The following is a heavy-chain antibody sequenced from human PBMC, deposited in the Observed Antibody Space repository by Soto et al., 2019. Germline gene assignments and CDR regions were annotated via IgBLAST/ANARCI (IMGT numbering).Heavy chain of an antibody. CDR1: GYTFTSYG. CDR3: ARELPPGIAAAGHNWFDP. CDR2: ISAYNGNT. V-gene: IGHV1-18*01. Sequence: EASVKVSCKASGYTFTSYGISWVRQAPGQGLEWMGWISAYNGNTNYAQKLQGRVTMTTDTSTSTAYMELRSLRSDDTAVYYCARELPPGIAAAGHNWFDPWGQGTLVTVSS. J-gene: IGHJ5*02. D-gene: IGHD6-13*01.